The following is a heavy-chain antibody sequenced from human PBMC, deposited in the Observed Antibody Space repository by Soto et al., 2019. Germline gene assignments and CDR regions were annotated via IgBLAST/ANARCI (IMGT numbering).Heavy chain of an antibody. CDR3: ATSYYYDSSGYLSPGAV. D-gene: IGHD3-22*01. V-gene: IGHV4-31*03. CDR2: IYYSGST. CDR1: GDSISSGGYY. J-gene: IGHJ6*02. Sequence: SETLSLTCSVSGDSISSGGYYWSWIRQHPGKGLEWIGYIYYSGSTYYNPSLKSRVTISVDTSKNQFSLKLSSVTAADTAVYYCATSYYYDSSGYLSPGAVWGQGTTVTVSS.